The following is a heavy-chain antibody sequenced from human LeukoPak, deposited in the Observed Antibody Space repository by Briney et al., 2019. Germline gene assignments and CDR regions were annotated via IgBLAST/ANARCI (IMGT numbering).Heavy chain of an antibody. D-gene: IGHD3-22*01. CDR1: GFTFSSYN. J-gene: IGHJ3*02. V-gene: IGHV3-21*01. CDR3: ARHYDSSGYDAFDI. Sequence: GGSLRLSCAASGFTFSSYNMNWVRQAPGKGLEWVSSISSSSDYIYYADSVKGRFTISRDNAKNSLYLQMNSPRAEDTAVYYCARHYDSSGYDAFDIWGQGTMVTVSS. CDR2: ISSSSDYI.